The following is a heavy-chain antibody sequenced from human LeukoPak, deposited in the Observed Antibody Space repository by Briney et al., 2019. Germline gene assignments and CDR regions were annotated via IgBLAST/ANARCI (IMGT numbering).Heavy chain of an antibody. V-gene: IGHV1-69*04. CDR2: IIPILGIA. J-gene: IGHJ4*02. D-gene: IGHD3-10*01. CDR3: ASVVTSRGVDY. CDR1: GGTFSSYA. Sequence: ASVKVSCKASGGTFSSYAISWVRQAPGQGLEWMGRIIPILGIANYAQKFQGRVTITADKSTSTAYMELSSLRSEDTAVYYCASVVTSRGVDYWGQGTLVTVSS.